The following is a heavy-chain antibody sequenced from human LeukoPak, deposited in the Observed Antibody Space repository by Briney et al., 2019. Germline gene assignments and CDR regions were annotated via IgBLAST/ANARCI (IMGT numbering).Heavy chain of an antibody. CDR2: ISGSGGST. CDR3: AKGDYYDSSGYYFYFDY. J-gene: IGHJ4*02. CDR1: GFTFSSYA. Sequence: PGGSLRLSCAASGFTFSSYAMSWVRQAPGKGLEWVSAISGSGGSTYYADSVKGRFTISRDNSKNTLYLQMNSLRAEDTAVYYCAKGDYYDSSGYYFYFDYWGQGILVTVSS. V-gene: IGHV3-23*01. D-gene: IGHD3-22*01.